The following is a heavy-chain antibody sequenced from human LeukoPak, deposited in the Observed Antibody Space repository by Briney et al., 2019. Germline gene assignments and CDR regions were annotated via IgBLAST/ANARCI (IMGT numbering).Heavy chain of an antibody. V-gene: IGHV3-23*01. D-gene: IGHD1-7*01. CDR3: AKDDNWNSWTGGPFDH. Sequence: PGGSLRLSCAASGFTFTSYAMGWVRQAPGKGLEWVSAISGSGGSTYYADSVKGRFTISRDNSKNTLYLQMNSLRAEDTAVYYCAKDDNWNSWTGGPFDHWGQGTLVTVSS. J-gene: IGHJ4*02. CDR1: GFTFTSYA. CDR2: ISGSGGST.